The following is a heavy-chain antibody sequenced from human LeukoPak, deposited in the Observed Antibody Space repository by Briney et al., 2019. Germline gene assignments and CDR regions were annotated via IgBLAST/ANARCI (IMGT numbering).Heavy chain of an antibody. J-gene: IGHJ4*02. CDR1: GFTLSRSW. Sequence: GGSLRLSCAASGFTLSRSWMSWVRQAPGKGLEWVANINQDGSEKNYVDSVKGRFTISRDNAKNSLYLQMNSLRAEYTAVYYCARAYQTDYWGQGTLVTVSS. CDR3: ARAYQTDY. V-gene: IGHV3-7*05. D-gene: IGHD2-2*01. CDR2: INQDGSEK.